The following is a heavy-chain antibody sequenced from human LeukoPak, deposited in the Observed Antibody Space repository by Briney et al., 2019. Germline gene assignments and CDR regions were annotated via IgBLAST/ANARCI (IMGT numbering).Heavy chain of an antibody. D-gene: IGHD2-2*01. J-gene: IGHJ4*02. CDR2: INHSGST. CDR1: GGSFSGYY. V-gene: IGHV4-34*01. Sequence: SETLSLTCAVYGGSFSGYYWSWIRQPPGKGLEWIGEINHSGSTNYNPSLKSRVTISVDTSKNQFSLKLSSVTAADTAVYCCARGRRGTKLDYWGQGTLVTVSS. CDR3: ARGRRGTKLDY.